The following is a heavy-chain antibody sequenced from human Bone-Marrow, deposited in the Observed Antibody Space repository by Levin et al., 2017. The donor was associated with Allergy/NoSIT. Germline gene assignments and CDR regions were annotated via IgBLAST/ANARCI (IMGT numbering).Heavy chain of an antibody. D-gene: IGHD6-19*01. CDR2: ISYDGSNK. Sequence: GGSLRLSCAASGFTFSSYGMHWVRQAPGKGLEWVAVISYDGSNKYYADSVKGRFTISRDNSKNTLYLQMNSLRAEDTAVYYCAKTHKVRAVAGTSLDYWGQGTLVTVSS. V-gene: IGHV3-30*18. J-gene: IGHJ4*02. CDR3: AKTHKVRAVAGTSLDY. CDR1: GFTFSSYG.